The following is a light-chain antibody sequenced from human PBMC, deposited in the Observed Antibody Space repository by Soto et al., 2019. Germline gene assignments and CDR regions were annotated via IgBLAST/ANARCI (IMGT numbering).Light chain of an antibody. Sequence: QSVLTQPPSASGTPGQRVTISCSGSSSNIGSEYVVWYQHLPGTAPKLLIYRNNQRPSGVPDRFAGSKSGTSASLAISGLRSEDEADYYCAARDDSLSGHWLFGGGTQLTVL. V-gene: IGLV1-47*01. CDR1: SSNIGSEY. J-gene: IGLJ3*02. CDR3: AARDDSLSGHWL. CDR2: RNN.